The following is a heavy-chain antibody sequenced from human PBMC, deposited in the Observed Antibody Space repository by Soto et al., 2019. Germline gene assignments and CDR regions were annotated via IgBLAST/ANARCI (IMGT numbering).Heavy chain of an antibody. V-gene: IGHV3-23*01. CDR2: VSGSGDST. CDR1: GFTFSSYA. Sequence: EVQLLESGGGLVQPGGSLRLSCAASGFTFSSYAMSWVRQAPGKGLEWVSAVSGSGDSTYYADSVKGRFTISRHKSKNTLYVQMNSLRAEDTAVYYCAKGVAAPNYYFDYWGQETMVTVSP. CDR3: AKGVAAPNYYFDY. J-gene: IGHJ4*02. D-gene: IGHD6-13*01.